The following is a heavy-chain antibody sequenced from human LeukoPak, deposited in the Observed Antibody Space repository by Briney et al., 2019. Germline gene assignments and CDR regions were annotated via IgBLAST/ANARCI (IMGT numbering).Heavy chain of an antibody. CDR1: GFTFSSYG. CDR2: ISSSGSTI. V-gene: IGHV3-48*04. J-gene: IGHJ4*02. D-gene: IGHD6-13*01. Sequence: PGRSLRLSCAASGFTFSSYGMHWVRQAPGKGLEWVSYISSSGSTIYYADSVKGRFTISRDNAKNSLYLQMNSLRAEDTAVYYCASSSSWYGPFDYWGQGTLVTVSS. CDR3: ASSSSWYGPFDY.